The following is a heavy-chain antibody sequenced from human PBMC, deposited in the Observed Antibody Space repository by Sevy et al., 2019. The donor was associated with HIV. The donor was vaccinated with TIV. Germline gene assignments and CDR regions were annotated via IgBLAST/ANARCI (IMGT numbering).Heavy chain of an antibody. D-gene: IGHD2-15*01. Sequence: SETLSLTCTVSGGSISSSSYYWAWIRQPPGKGLEWIGSIYYSGSTYYNPSLKSRVTISVDTSKNQFSLKVTSVTAADTAVYYCARQGWSVVVVAASENGLDVWGQGTTVTVSS. CDR3: ARQGWSVVVVAASENGLDV. CDR1: GGSISSSSYY. CDR2: IYYSGST. V-gene: IGHV4-39*01. J-gene: IGHJ6*02.